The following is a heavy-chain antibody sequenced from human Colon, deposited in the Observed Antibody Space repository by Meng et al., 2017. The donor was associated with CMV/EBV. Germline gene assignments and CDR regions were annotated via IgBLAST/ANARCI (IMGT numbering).Heavy chain of an antibody. CDR1: GVSVDSRDSY. Sequence: SETLSLTCTGSGVSVDSRDSYWTWIRRPPGKEMEWMGYIAYSGSTNYNPSLKSRVTMSLDTSKTQFSLRLNSVIAADTAVYYRAWGPNMFYFDSWAQGTLVTVSS. J-gene: IGHJ4*02. CDR2: IAYSGST. V-gene: IGHV4-61*08. D-gene: IGHD3-16*01. CDR3: AWGPNMFYFDS.